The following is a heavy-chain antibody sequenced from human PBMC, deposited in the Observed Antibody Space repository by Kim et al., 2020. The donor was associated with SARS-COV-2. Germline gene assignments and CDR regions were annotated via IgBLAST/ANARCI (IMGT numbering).Heavy chain of an antibody. D-gene: IGHD6-19*01. CDR2: IYYSGST. Sequence: SETLSLTCTVSGGSISSSSYYWGWIRQPPGRGLEWIGSIYYSGSTYYNPSLKSRVTISVDTSKNQFSLKLSSVTAADTAVYYCARLLRAVAVQFFDYWGQGTLVTVSS. V-gene: IGHV4-39*01. CDR1: GGSISSSSYY. J-gene: IGHJ4*02. CDR3: ARLLRAVAVQFFDY.